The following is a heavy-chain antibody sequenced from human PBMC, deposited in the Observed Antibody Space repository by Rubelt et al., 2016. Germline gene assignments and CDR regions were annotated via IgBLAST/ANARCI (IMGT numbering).Heavy chain of an antibody. V-gene: IGHV4-39*07. Sequence: QVQLQESGPGLVKPSETLSLTCTVSGASISSSSYCWGWIRQPPGKGLEWIGTIYYSGNTYYNPSLKSRVTRSLDTSKNQFSLKLSCVTAADTAVYYCAICITVAQVYYAIDVWGQGTTVTVSS. CDR1: GASISSSSYC. CDR3: AICITVAQVYYAIDV. J-gene: IGHJ6*02. D-gene: IGHD6-19*01. CDR2: IYYSGNT.